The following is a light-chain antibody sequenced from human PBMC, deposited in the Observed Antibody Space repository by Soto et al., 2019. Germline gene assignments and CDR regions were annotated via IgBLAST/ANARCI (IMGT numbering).Light chain of an antibody. CDR3: SSYTSSSTLRV. Sequence: QSVLTQPASVSGSPGQSITISCTGTSSDVGGYNYVSWYQRHPGKAPKLMVYDVSNRPSGVSNRFSGSKSGNTASLTISGLQAEDEADYYCSSYTSSSTLRVFGTGTRSPS. CDR2: DVS. V-gene: IGLV2-14*01. J-gene: IGLJ1*01. CDR1: SSDVGGYNY.